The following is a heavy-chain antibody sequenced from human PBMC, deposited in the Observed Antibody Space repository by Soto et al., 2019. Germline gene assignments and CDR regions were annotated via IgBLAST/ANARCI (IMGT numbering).Heavy chain of an antibody. CDR1: GGTFSSYA. J-gene: IGHJ6*02. Sequence: QVQLVQSGAEVKKPGSSVKVSCKASGGTFSSYAISWVRQAPGQGLAWMGGIIPIFGTANYAQKFQGRVTITADESTSTAYMELSSLRSEDTAVYYCAILLKAAAGTRWNGMDVWGQGTTVTVSS. V-gene: IGHV1-69*01. D-gene: IGHD6-13*01. CDR3: AILLKAAAGTRWNGMDV. CDR2: IIPIFGTA.